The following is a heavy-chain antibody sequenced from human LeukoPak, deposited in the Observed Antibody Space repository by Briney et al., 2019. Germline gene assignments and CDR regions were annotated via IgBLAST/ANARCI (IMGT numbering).Heavy chain of an antibody. J-gene: IGHJ6*03. CDR3: AVDTYYYYYMDV. Sequence: SGGSLRLSCAASGFTFSSYWMHWVRQAPGKGLVWVSRINSDGSSTSYADSVKGRFTISRDNAKNTLYLQMNSLRAEDTAVYYCAVDTYYYYYMDVWGKGTTVTVSS. V-gene: IGHV3-74*01. CDR2: INSDGSST. D-gene: IGHD5-18*01. CDR1: GFTFSSYW.